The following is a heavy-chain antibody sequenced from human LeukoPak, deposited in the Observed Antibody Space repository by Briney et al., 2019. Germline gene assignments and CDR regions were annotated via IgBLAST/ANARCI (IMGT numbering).Heavy chain of an antibody. V-gene: IGHV3-53*01. J-gene: IGHJ4*02. D-gene: IGHD3-16*01. CDR1: GFTVSDTH. CDR2: MYTGGTT. CDR3: AKDEATSGGGLAS. Sequence: PGGSLRLSCAASGFTVSDTHMSWVRQAPGKGLEWVSAMYTGGTTYYADSVQGRFTISRDNSKNTLYLQMNSLRAEDTAVYYCAKDEATSGGGLASWGQGTLVTVSS.